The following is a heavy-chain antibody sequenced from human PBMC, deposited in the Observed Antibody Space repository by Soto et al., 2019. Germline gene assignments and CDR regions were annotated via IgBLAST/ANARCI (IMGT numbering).Heavy chain of an antibody. CDR3: AREAVSGRTGFDS. CDR2: VNAYNGNT. CDR1: GYTFTSYG. V-gene: IGHV1-18*01. D-gene: IGHD6-19*01. J-gene: IGHJ4*02. Sequence: QVQLVQSGAEVKKPGASVKVSCKASGYTFTSYGISWVRQAPGQGLEWMGWVNAYNGNTNYAQKFQGRGTMTTDTPTSTASLEPRSLRSDDTAVYYCAREAVSGRTGFDSWGQGTLVTVSS.